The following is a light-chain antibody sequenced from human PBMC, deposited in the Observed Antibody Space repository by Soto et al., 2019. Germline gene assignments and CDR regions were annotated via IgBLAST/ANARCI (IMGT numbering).Light chain of an antibody. CDR2: DAS. CDR1: QSISSW. V-gene: IGKV1-5*01. Sequence: DIQMTQSPSTLCAPEGDRVTVACRASQSISSWLAWYQHKPGKAPKLLIYDASNLDSGVPSRFSGSGSGTEFSLTISNLQPDDCATYYCQQYENYWTFGQGTMVDVK. J-gene: IGKJ1*01. CDR3: QQYENYWT.